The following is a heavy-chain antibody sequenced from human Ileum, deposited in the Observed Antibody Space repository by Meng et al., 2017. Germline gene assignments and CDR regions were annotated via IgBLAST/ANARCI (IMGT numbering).Heavy chain of an antibody. Sequence: GGSLRLSCVGSGFTFSDYYLSWIRQAPGKGLELVSYISNSGGSIVYADSVKGRFTISRDNARNSLYLQMNSLRADDTAVYYCARDPYSLYYYYGMAVWGQGNPV. CDR3: ARDPYSLYYYYGMAV. J-gene: IGHJ6*02. V-gene: IGHV3-11*01. CDR1: GFTFSDYY. CDR2: ISNSGGSI. D-gene: IGHD1-26*01.